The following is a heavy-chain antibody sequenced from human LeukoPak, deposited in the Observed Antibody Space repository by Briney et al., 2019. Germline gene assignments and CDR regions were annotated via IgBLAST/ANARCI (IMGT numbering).Heavy chain of an antibody. Sequence: PSETLSLTCTVSGGSISSSSYYWGWIRQPAGKGLEWIGRIYTSVTTNYNPSLKSRVTISVDTSKNQFSLKLSSVTAADTAVYYCARDSWNNVYYMDVWGKGTTVTVSS. CDR1: GGSISSSSYY. J-gene: IGHJ6*03. CDR3: ARDSWNNVYYMDV. V-gene: IGHV4-61*02. CDR2: IYTSVTT. D-gene: IGHD1/OR15-1a*01.